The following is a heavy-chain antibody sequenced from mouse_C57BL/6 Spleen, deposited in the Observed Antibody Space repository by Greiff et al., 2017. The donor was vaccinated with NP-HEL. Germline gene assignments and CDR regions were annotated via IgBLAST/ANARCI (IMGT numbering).Heavy chain of an antibody. D-gene: IGHD1-1*01. CDR1: EYEFPSHD. V-gene: IGHV5-2*01. Sequence: EVKLVESGGGLVQPGESLKLSCESNEYEFPSHDMSWVRKTPEKRLELVAAINSDGGSTYYPDTMERRFIISRDNTKKTLYLQMSSLRSEDTALYYCARRAVVATDYAMDYWGQGTSVTVSS. CDR3: ARRAVVATDYAMDY. CDR2: INSDGGST. J-gene: IGHJ4*01.